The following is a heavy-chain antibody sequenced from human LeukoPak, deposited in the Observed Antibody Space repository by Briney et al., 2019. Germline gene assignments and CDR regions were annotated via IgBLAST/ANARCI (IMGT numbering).Heavy chain of an antibody. V-gene: IGHV1-69*13. CDR1: GYTFTSYG. J-gene: IGHJ4*02. Sequence: EASVTVSCKASGYTFTSYGISWVRHAPGQGLEWMGGIVPIFGTANYAQKFQGRVTITADESTSTAYMELSSLRSEDTAVYYCARASVRYFDWLLSFDYWGQGTLVTVSS. D-gene: IGHD3-9*01. CDR3: ARASVRYFDWLLSFDY. CDR2: IVPIFGTA.